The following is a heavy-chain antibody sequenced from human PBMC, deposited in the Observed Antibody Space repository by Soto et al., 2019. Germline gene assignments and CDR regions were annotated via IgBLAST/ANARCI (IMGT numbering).Heavy chain of an antibody. CDR2: ISNSGST. V-gene: IGHV4-31*11. D-gene: IGHD6-13*01. CDR1: GVVIRSDAYY. Sequence: PSETLSLTCAVSGVVIRSDAYYWSWIRQHPGKGLEWIGFISNSGSTNYNPSLKSRVTISADTSKSQFSLRLTSVTAADTGVYLCARYSSRGTWSKFDYWGHGTLVTVSS. CDR3: ARYSSRGTWSKFDY. J-gene: IGHJ4*01.